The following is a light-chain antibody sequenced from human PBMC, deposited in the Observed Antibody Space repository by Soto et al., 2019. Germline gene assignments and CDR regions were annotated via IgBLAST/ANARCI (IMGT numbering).Light chain of an antibody. Sequence: SYVLTQSPSVSVAPGQTARISCGGDNIESKSVHWYQQRPGQAPVLVVFDGSDRPSEIPDRFSGSNSGNTATLTISRVEAGDEADYYCQVWDSSSDWVFGGGTKVTVL. J-gene: IGLJ3*02. CDR1: NIESKS. CDR2: DGS. CDR3: QVWDSSSDWV. V-gene: IGLV3-21*02.